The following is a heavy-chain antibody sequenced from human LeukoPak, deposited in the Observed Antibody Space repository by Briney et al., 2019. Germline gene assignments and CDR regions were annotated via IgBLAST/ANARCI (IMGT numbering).Heavy chain of an antibody. CDR1: GFTFSSYS. V-gene: IGHV3-21*01. CDR3: ARAIEMATTRY. D-gene: IGHD5-24*01. J-gene: IGHJ4*02. CDR2: ISSSSSYI. Sequence: GGSLRLSCAASGFTFSSYSMNWVRQAPGKGLEWVSSISSSSSYIYYAGSVKGRFTISRDNAKNSLYLQMNSLRAEDTAVYYCARAIEMATTRYWGQGTLVTVSS.